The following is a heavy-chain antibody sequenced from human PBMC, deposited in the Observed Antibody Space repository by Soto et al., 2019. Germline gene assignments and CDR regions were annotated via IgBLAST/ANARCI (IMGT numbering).Heavy chain of an antibody. V-gene: IGHV3-21*01. Sequence: PGGSLRLSCAASGFTFSSYNMNWVRQAPGKGLEWVSSISSSSSYIYYADSVKGRFTISRDNAKNSLYLQMNILRPEDTAAYYCAKVYDFWSEYSYHGMDVWGQGTPVTVSS. CDR3: AKVYDFWSEYSYHGMDV. D-gene: IGHD3-3*01. CDR2: ISSSSSYI. J-gene: IGHJ6*02. CDR1: GFTFSSYN.